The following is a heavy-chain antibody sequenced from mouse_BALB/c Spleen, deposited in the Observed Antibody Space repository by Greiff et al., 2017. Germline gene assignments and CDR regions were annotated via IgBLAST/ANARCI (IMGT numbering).Heavy chain of an antibody. CDR3: ARSEVELTGTGGFAY. CDR2: INPSNGRT. Sequence: QVQLQQPGAELVKPGASVKLSCKASGYTFTSYWMHWVKQRPGQGLEWIGEINPSNGRTNYNEKFKSKATLTVDKSSSTAYMQLSSLTSEDSAVYYCARSEVELTGTGGFAYWGQGTLVTVSA. D-gene: IGHD4-1*01. CDR1: GYTFTSYW. J-gene: IGHJ3*01. V-gene: IGHV1S81*02.